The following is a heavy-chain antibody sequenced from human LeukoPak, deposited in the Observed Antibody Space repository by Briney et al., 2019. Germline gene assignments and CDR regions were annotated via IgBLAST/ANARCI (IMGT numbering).Heavy chain of an antibody. D-gene: IGHD3-3*01. Sequence: PGGSLRLSCAASGFTFSSYGMHWVRQAPGKGLEWVAVIWYDGSNKYYADSVKGRFTISRDNSKNTLYLQMNSLRAEDTAVYYCAKDYYDFWSGYEGYYFDYWGQGTLVTVSS. J-gene: IGHJ4*02. V-gene: IGHV3-33*06. CDR2: IWYDGSNK. CDR3: AKDYYDFWSGYEGYYFDY. CDR1: GFTFSSYG.